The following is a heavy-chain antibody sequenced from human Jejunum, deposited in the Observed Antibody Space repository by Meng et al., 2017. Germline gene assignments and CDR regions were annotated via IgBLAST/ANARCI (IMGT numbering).Heavy chain of an antibody. D-gene: IGHD3-16*01. CDR3: AKLTSL. Sequence: GESLKISCAASGFTFSSSSMSWVRQAPGKGLEWVSTFTGTTTSTYYADSVKGRFTISRDNSKNTQYLQMNSLRAEDTAVYYCAKLTSLWGQGTLVTVSS. J-gene: IGHJ4*02. CDR2: FTGTTTST. CDR1: GFTFSSSS. V-gene: IGHV3-23*01.